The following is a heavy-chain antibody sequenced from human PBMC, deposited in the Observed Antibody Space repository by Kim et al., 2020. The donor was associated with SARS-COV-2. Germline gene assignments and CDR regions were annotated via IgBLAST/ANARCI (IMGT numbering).Heavy chain of an antibody. V-gene: IGHV3-73*01. D-gene: IGHD3-22*01. CDR2: NSYAT. J-gene: IGHJ4*02. Sequence: NSYATANVASVKGRFTISRDDSKNTAYLQMNSLKTEDTAVYYCTRLNPMIWGQGTLVTVSS. CDR3: TRLNPMI.